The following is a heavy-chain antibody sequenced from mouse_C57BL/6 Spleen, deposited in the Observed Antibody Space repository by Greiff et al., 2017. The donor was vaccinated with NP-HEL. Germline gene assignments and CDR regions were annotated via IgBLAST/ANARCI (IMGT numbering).Heavy chain of an antibody. CDR1: GFTFSSYA. CDR2: ISDGGSYT. J-gene: IGHJ3*01. CDR3: AREGAWFAY. V-gene: IGHV5-4*01. Sequence: EVQLLESGGGLVKPGGSLKLSCAASGFTFSSYAMSWVRQTPEKRLEWVATISDGGSYTYYPDNVKGRFTISRDNAKNNLYLQMSHLKSEDTAMYYCAREGAWFAYWGQGTLVTVSA.